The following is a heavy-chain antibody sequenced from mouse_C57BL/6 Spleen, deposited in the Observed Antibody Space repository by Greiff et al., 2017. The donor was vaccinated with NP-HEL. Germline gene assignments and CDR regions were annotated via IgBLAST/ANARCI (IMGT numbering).Heavy chain of an antibody. CDR2: IRLKSDNYAT. J-gene: IGHJ2*01. Sequence: EVKLMESGGGLVQPGGSMKLSCVASGFTFSNYWMNWVRQSPEKGLEWVAQIRLKSDNYATHYAESVKGRFTISRNDSKSSVYLQMNNLRAEDTGIYYCTGFREFDYWGQGTTLTVSS. CDR1: GFTFSNYW. V-gene: IGHV6-3*01. CDR3: TGFREFDY.